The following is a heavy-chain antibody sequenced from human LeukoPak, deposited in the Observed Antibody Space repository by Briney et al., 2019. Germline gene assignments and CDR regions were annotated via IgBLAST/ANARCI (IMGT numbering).Heavy chain of an antibody. CDR2: IYPGDSDT. Sequence: GESLKISXKGSGYSFTNYWIGWVRQMPGKGQEWMGIIYPGDSDTRYSPSFQGQVTISADKSISTAYLQWSSLKASDTAMYYCARLNSGDYAGFGFDYWGQGTLVTVSS. CDR3: ARLNSGDYAGFGFDY. CDR1: GYSFTNYW. J-gene: IGHJ4*02. D-gene: IGHD4-17*01. V-gene: IGHV5-51*01.